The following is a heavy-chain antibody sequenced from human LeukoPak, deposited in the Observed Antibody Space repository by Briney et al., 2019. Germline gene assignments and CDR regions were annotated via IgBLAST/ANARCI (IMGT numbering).Heavy chain of an antibody. CDR1: GFTFSSYD. Sequence: GGSLTLSCAASGFTFSSYDMHWVRQATGKGLEWVSAIGTAGDTYYPGSVKGRFTISRENAKNSLYLQMNSLRAGDTAVYYCARDKFATAMVPSYYGMDVWGQGTAVTVSS. J-gene: IGHJ6*02. CDR2: IGTAGDT. CDR3: ARDKFATAMVPSYYGMDV. D-gene: IGHD5-18*01. V-gene: IGHV3-13*01.